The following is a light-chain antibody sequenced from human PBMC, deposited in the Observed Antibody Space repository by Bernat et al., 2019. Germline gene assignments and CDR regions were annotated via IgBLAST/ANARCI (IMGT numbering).Light chain of an antibody. J-gene: IGLJ1*01. Sequence: QSALTQPASVSGSPGQSITISCSGIIPTFGVYNFVSWYQHHPGKAPKLIIYEASKRPSGVPGRFSGSKSATTASLTVSGLQPNDEAIYCCCSYTTPASYVFGTGTELTVL. CDR3: CSYTTPASYV. V-gene: IGLV2-23*01. CDR1: IPTFGVYNF. CDR2: EAS.